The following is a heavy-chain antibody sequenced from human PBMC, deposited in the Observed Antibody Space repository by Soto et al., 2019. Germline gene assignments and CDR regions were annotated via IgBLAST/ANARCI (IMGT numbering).Heavy chain of an antibody. V-gene: IGHV1-2*04. Sequence: QAQLVQSGAEVKKPGASVKVSCKASGYTLTDYYMHWVRQAPGQGLEWMGWINPNSGGTSYAQKCQGSVTMTRDTSISTAYMELSRLKSDDTAVYYCARGGYSSGYDAFDIWGQGTIVTVSS. CDR2: INPNSGGT. CDR1: GYTLTDYY. CDR3: ARGGYSSGYDAFDI. J-gene: IGHJ3*02. D-gene: IGHD6-19*01.